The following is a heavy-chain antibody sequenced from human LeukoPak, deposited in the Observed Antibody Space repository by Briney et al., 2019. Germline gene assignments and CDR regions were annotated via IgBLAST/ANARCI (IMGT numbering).Heavy chain of an antibody. J-gene: IGHJ6*02. CDR3: ARETPYSSGSCMDV. V-gene: IGHV3-53*01. D-gene: IGHD6-19*01. CDR1: GFTVSSYY. Sequence: GGSLRLSCAASGFTVSSYYMSWVRQAPGKGLEWLSIIYSGGSTYYADSVKGRFTISRDDSKNTLYLQMNSLRPEDTAVYYCARETPYSSGSCMDVWGQGTTVTVSS. CDR2: IYSGGST.